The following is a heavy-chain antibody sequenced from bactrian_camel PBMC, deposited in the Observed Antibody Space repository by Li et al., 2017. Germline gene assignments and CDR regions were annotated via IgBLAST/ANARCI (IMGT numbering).Heavy chain of an antibody. J-gene: IGHJ4*01. Sequence: HVQLVESGGGSVQPGGSLTLSCAALGYPDYNYCMGWFRQAPGKEREGVATIDSDGFIRYADSVKGRFIISGDNAKNTTYLQLNNLKPEDTAMYFCAATPSYYGSRWGCDSVKYWGQGTQVTVS. CDR2: IDSDGFI. V-gene: IGHV3S26*01. CDR3: AATPSYYGSRWGCDSVKY. CDR1: GYPDYNYC. D-gene: IGHD2*01.